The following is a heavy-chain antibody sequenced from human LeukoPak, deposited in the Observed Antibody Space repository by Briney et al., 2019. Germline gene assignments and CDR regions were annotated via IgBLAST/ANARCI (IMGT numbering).Heavy chain of an antibody. Sequence: PGGSLRLSCAASGFTFSSYGMSWVRQAPGKGLEWVSAISGSGGSTYYADSVKGRFTISRDNSKNTLYLQMNSLRAEDTAVYYCAKLGYSSGWPHDYWGQGTLVTVSS. D-gene: IGHD6-19*01. CDR2: ISGSGGST. V-gene: IGHV3-23*01. CDR1: GFTFSSYG. CDR3: AKLGYSSGWPHDY. J-gene: IGHJ4*02.